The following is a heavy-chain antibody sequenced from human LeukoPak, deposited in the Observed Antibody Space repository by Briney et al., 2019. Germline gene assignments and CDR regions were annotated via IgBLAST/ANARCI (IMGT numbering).Heavy chain of an antibody. D-gene: IGHD4-17*01. CDR3: AREQAATTGFDY. V-gene: IGHV1-46*01. Sequence: GASVKVSCKTSGYTFSNYYIHWVRQAPGLGLEWMGFFNPNDYTYIAQKFQGRLTMTRDTSPSTVYMELSSLRSEDSAVYYCAREQAATTGFDYWGQGTLVTVSS. CDR2: FNPNDYT. CDR1: GYTFSNYY. J-gene: IGHJ4*02.